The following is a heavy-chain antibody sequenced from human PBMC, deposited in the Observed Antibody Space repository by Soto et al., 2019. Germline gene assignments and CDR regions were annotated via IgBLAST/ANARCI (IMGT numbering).Heavy chain of an antibody. CDR3: ARDQTLYKAAAGIGGMDV. D-gene: IGHD6-13*01. CDR2: IYHGGST. Sequence: SETLSLTCAVSGYSISSGYYWGWLRQPPGKGLEWIGSIYHGGSTYYNPSLNSRVTLSIDMTNNHVSLILNSVTAADTAVYYCARDQTLYKAAAGIGGMDVWGQGTTVTSP. CDR1: GYSISSGYY. J-gene: IGHJ6*02. V-gene: IGHV4-38-2*02.